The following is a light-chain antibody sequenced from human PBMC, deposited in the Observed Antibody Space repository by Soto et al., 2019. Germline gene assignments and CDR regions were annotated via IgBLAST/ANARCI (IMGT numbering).Light chain of an antibody. J-gene: IGKJ1*01. V-gene: IGKV1-39*01. CDR1: QSISRY. CDR3: QQYNSYSWT. Sequence: DIQMTQYPSSLSASVGDRFTITCLASQSISRYLNWYQQKPGKAPKLLIYAASSLQSGVPSRFSGSGSGTDFTLTISSLQPDDFATYYCQQYNSYSWTFGQVTNVDIK. CDR2: AAS.